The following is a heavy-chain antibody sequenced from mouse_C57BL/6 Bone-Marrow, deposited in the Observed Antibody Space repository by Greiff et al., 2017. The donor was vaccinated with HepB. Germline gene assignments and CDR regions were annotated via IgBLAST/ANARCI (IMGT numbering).Heavy chain of an antibody. V-gene: IGHV1-69*01. CDR2: IDPSDSYT. D-gene: IGHD1-1*01. J-gene: IGHJ1*03. CDR3: AREGLITFDV. Sequence: QVQLQQPGAELVMPGASVKLSCKASGYTFTSYWMHWVKQRPGQGLEWIGEIDPSDSYTNYNQKFKGKSTLTVDKSPSTAYMQRSSLTSEDSAVYYCAREGLITFDVWGTGTPVTVSS. CDR1: GYTFTSYW.